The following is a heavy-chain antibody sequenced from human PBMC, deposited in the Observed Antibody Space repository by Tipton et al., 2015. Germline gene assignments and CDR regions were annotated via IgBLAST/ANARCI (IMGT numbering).Heavy chain of an antibody. CDR3: TRNPAYYCGRDV. J-gene: IGHJ6*02. CDR1: GDSVSSNTAA. CDR2: TYYRSKWYY. Sequence: GLVKPSQTLSLTCAISGDSVSSNTAAWHWIRQSPSRGLEWLGRTYYRSKWYYEYSISVKNRVTVTPDTSKNQFSLHLNSVTPEDTADYYGTRNPAYYCGRDVWCQGTTVTVSS. D-gene: IGHD2-15*01. V-gene: IGHV6-1*01.